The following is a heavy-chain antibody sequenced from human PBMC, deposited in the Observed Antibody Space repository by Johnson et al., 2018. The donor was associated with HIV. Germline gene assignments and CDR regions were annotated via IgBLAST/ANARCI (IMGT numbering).Heavy chain of an antibody. Sequence: VQLVESGGGLVQPGGSLRLSCAASGFTFSSYWMHWFRQVPGNGLVWVSHTNSDGSSTSYADSVRGRFTISRDNAKNTLYLQMDSLRAEDTAVYYCARAPYYYDSSTGAFDIWGQGTMVTVSS. D-gene: IGHD3-22*01. CDR2: TNSDGSST. CDR3: ARAPYYYDSSTGAFDI. V-gene: IGHV3-74*01. J-gene: IGHJ3*02. CDR1: GFTFSSYW.